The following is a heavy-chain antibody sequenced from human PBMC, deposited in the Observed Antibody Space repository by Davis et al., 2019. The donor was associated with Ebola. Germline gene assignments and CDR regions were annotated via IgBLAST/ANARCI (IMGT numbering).Heavy chain of an antibody. J-gene: IGHJ4*02. D-gene: IGHD2-2*02. V-gene: IGHV1-46*01. CDR1: GYTFTSYY. CDR3: GGGGIPIQFDY. Sequence: ASVKVSCKASGYTFTSYYMHWVRQAPGQGLEWMGIINPSGGSTSYAQKFQGRVTMTRDTSTSTVYMELSSLRSEDTAVYYCGGGGIPIQFDYWGQGTLVTVSS. CDR2: INPSGGST.